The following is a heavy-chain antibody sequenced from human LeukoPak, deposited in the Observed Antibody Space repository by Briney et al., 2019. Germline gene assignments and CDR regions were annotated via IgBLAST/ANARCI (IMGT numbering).Heavy chain of an antibody. V-gene: IGHV4-4*02. J-gene: IGHJ4*02. D-gene: IGHD1-1*01. Sequence: SETLSLTCAVSGGSITSSHWWSWVRQPPGKGLEWIGEIYHSGTTNYNPSLKNRVTISVDKSENQFSLKLSSVTAADTAVYYCASHPSWNDVRLGYWGQGTLVTVSS. CDR3: ASHPSWNDVRLGY. CDR2: IYHSGTT. CDR1: GGSITSSHW.